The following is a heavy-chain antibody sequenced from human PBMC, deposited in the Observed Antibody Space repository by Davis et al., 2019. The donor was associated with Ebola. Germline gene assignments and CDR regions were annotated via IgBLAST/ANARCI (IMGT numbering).Heavy chain of an antibody. Sequence: ASVKVSCKASGYTFTSYGISWVRQAPGQGLEWMGWISAYNGNTNYAQKFQGRVTITADESTSTAYMELSSLRSEDTAVYYCARNGYNHGFDYWGQGTLVTVSS. V-gene: IGHV1-18*01. D-gene: IGHD5-24*01. CDR3: ARNGYNHGFDY. J-gene: IGHJ4*02. CDR2: ISAYNGNT. CDR1: GYTFTSYG.